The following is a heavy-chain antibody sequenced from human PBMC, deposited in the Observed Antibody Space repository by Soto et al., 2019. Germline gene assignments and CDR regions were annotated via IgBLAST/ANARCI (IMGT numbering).Heavy chain of an antibody. D-gene: IGHD7-27*01. V-gene: IGHV4-30-4*01. CDR3: ARGRYCLTGRCFPNWFDS. CDR1: GDSISNLDYF. CDR2: IYKSATT. J-gene: IGHJ5*01. Sequence: LSLTCSVSGDSISNLDYFWAWIRQPPGQALEYIGYIYKSATTYYNPSFESRVAISVDTSKSQFSLNVTSVTAADTAVYFCARGRYCLTGRCFPNWFDSWGQGTRVTVSS.